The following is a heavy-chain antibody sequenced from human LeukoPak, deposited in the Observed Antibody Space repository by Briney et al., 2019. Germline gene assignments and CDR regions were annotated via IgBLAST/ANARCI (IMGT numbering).Heavy chain of an antibody. V-gene: IGHV3-23*01. CDR1: GFTFSSYA. Sequence: GGSLRLSCAASGFTFSSYAMSWVRQAPGKGLEWVSAISGSGGSTYYADSVKGRFTISRDNSKNTLYLQMNSLRAEDTAVYYCAKDRDSSSWYGSWFDPWGQGTLVTVSS. CDR2: ISGSGGST. CDR3: AKDRDSSSWYGSWFDP. D-gene: IGHD6-13*01. J-gene: IGHJ5*02.